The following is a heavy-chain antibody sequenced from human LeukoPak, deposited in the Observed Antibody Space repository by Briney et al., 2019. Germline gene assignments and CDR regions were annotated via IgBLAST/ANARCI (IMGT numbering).Heavy chain of an antibody. CDR3: VREPGPGYFDY. J-gene: IGHJ4*02. Sequence: GGSLRLSCAASGFTFSSYAMHWVRQAPGKGLGWVAVISQDGSDRHYTDSVKGRFTISRDNSRNTLYLQMNSLRAEDTAVYYCVREPGPGYFDYWGQGTLVTVSS. CDR1: GFTFSSYA. V-gene: IGHV3-30-3*01. D-gene: IGHD6-13*01. CDR2: ISQDGSDR.